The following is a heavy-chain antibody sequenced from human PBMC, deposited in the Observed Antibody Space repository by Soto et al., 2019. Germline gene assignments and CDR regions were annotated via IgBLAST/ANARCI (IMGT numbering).Heavy chain of an antibody. V-gene: IGHV1-3*01. Sequence: ASVKVSCKASRYSFTTYALHWVRQAPGQRLEWMGWINAGNGDTKYSEKFQGRVTITRDTSANTAYMELSSLRSEDTSVYYCARDLGTGAALRAYHFDYWGQGTLVTVSS. CDR2: INAGNGDT. CDR3: ARDLGTGAALRAYHFDY. D-gene: IGHD1-1*01. J-gene: IGHJ4*02. CDR1: RYSFTTYA.